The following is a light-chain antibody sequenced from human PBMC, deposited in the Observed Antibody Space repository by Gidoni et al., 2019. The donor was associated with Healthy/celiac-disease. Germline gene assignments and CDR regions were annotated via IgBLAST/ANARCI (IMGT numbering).Light chain of an antibody. V-gene: IGKV3D-11*01. J-gene: IGKJ5*01. CDR2: DAS. Sequence: EIVLTQLPATLSLSPGERATLSCRASQGVSSYLAWYQQKPGQAPRLLIYDASNRATGIPARFSGSGPGTDFTLTISSLEPEDFAVYYCQQRSNWHPEITFGQGTRLEIK. CDR1: QGVSSY. CDR3: QQRSNWHPEIT.